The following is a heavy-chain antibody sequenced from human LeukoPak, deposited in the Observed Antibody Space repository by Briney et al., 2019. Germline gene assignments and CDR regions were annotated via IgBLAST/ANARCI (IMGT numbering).Heavy chain of an antibody. Sequence: ASVKVSCKASGGTFSSYAISWVRQAPGQGLEWMGRIIPILGIANYAQKFQGRVTITAGKSTSTAYMELSSLRSEDTAVYYCARDLSGGDYVYWGQGTLVTVSS. V-gene: IGHV1-69*04. D-gene: IGHD4-17*01. J-gene: IGHJ4*02. CDR2: IIPILGIA. CDR1: GGTFSSYA. CDR3: ARDLSGGDYVY.